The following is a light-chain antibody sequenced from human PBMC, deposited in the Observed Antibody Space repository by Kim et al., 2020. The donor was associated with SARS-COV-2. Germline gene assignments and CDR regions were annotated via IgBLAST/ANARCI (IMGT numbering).Light chain of an antibody. V-gene: IGLV2-8*01. CDR1: SSDVGNYDY. CDR3: SSYAGTNNLV. Sequence: GQSVTISCTGTSSDVGNYDYVSWYQQHPGKVPKLMIYEVTKRPSGVPDRFSGSKSGNTASLTVSGLQAEDEADYYCSSYAGTNNLVFGGGTQLTVL. J-gene: IGLJ2*01. CDR2: EVT.